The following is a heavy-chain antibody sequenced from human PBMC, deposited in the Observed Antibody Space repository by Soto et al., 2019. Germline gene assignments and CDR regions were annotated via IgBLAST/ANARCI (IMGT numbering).Heavy chain of an antibody. CDR2: ISYDGSNR. J-gene: IGHJ6*02. CDR3: AKXLYGSETYTYYCGMDV. CDR1: GFTFSRFG. Sequence: LRLSCAASGFTFSRFGMHWVRQAPGKGLEWVAVISYDGSNRFYADSVKGRFTISRDNSKNTLYLQMNSLRPXDTAVXXCAKXLYGSETYTYYCGMDVWGXXTXVTVSS. D-gene: IGHD3-10*01. V-gene: IGHV3-30*18.